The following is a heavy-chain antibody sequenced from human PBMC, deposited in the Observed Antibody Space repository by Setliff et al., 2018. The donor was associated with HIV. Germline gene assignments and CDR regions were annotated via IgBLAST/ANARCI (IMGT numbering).Heavy chain of an antibody. D-gene: IGHD4-4*01. J-gene: IGHJ6*03. CDR1: GNSFHSYA. Sequence: GASVKVSCKASGNSFHSYAFSWVRQAPGQGLEWMGGIIPLFGSANYAQKFQGRVTITADESTSTVYMEVSGLRFEDTAVYFCAKDGPTVIEGSYMDVWGKGTTVIVSS. CDR2: IIPLFGSA. V-gene: IGHV1-69*13. CDR3: AKDGPTVIEGSYMDV.